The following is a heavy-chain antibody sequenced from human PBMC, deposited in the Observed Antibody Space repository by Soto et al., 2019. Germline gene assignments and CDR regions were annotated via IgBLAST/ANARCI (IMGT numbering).Heavy chain of an antibody. CDR3: AKGPLSSWPPTVDY. J-gene: IGHJ4*02. V-gene: IGHV3-23*01. Sequence: EVQLLESGGGLVQPGGSLRLSCAASGFTFSSYAMSWVRQAPGKGLEWVSAISGSGGTTYYADSVKGRFTISRDNSKNTLYLQMNSLRAEDKAVYYCAKGPLSSWPPTVDYWGQGTLVTVSS. CDR1: GFTFSSYA. CDR2: ISGSGGTT. D-gene: IGHD6-13*01.